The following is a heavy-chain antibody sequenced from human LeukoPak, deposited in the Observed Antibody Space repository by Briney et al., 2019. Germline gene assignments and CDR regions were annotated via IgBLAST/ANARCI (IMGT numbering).Heavy chain of an antibody. CDR2: ITSDGSGT. J-gene: IGHJ4*02. Sequence: GGTLRLSCAASGFTFNNYFMHWVRQAPGKGLVWVSRITSDGSGTNYADSVKGRFTISRDNAKNTLYLQMNSLRVEDTAVYYCVNLGYCTTSSCQPWGQGTLVTVSS. V-gene: IGHV3-74*01. CDR3: VNLGYCTTSSCQP. D-gene: IGHD2-2*01. CDR1: GFTFNNYF.